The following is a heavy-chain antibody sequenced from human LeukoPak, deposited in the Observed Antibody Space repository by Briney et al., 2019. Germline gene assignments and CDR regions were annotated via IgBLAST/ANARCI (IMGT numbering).Heavy chain of an antibody. Sequence: GGSLRLSCAASGFTFSSYWMHWVRQAPGKGLVWVSRINSNGSSTSYADSVKGRFSISRDNSKNTVYLQMNSLRVEDTAVYYCARGTHIYCSSTSCYSHDYWGQGTLVTVSS. CDR3: ARGTHIYCSSTSCYSHDY. D-gene: IGHD2-2*02. CDR1: GFTFSSYW. V-gene: IGHV3-74*01. CDR2: INSNGSST. J-gene: IGHJ4*02.